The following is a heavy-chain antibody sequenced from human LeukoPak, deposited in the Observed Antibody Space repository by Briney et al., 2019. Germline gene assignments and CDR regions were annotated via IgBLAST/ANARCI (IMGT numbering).Heavy chain of an antibody. D-gene: IGHD3-3*01. J-gene: IGHJ4*02. Sequence: GGSLRLSCAASGFTFSSYAMSWVRQAPGKGLEWVSAISGSGGSTYYADSVKGRFTISRDNSKNTLYLQMNSLRAEDTATFYCAKVNVDFWSGPAPPYFDYWGQGALVTVSS. V-gene: IGHV3-23*01. CDR3: AKVNVDFWSGPAPPYFDY. CDR1: GFTFSSYA. CDR2: ISGSGGST.